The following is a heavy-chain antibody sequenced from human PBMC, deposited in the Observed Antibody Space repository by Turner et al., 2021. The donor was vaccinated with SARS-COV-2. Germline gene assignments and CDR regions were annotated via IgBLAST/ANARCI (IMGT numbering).Heavy chain of an antibody. CDR3: ARARWHYYDSSGYYPDAFDI. CDR2: ISSSSSYI. V-gene: IGHV3-21*01. J-gene: IGHJ3*02. CDR1: GFTSSSYS. D-gene: IGHD3-22*01. Sequence: EVQLVESGGGLVKPGGSLRLSCAASGFTSSSYSMNWVRQAPGKGLEWVSSISSSSSYIYYADSVKGRFTISRDNAKNSLYLQMNSLRAEDTAVYYCARARWHYYDSSGYYPDAFDIWGQGTMVTVSS.